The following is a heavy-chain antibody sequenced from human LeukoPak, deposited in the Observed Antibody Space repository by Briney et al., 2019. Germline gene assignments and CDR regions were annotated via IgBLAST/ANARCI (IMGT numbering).Heavy chain of an antibody. V-gene: IGHV4-59*12. J-gene: IGHJ4*02. Sequence: PSETLSLTCTVSGGSISSYYWSWIRQPPGKGLEWIGYIYYSGSTNYNPSLKSRVTISVDTSKNQFSLKLSSVTAADTAVYYCAREGRVLSPFDYWGQGTLVTVSS. CDR3: AREGRVLSPFDY. CDR1: GGSISSYY. CDR2: IYYSGST. D-gene: IGHD3-16*01.